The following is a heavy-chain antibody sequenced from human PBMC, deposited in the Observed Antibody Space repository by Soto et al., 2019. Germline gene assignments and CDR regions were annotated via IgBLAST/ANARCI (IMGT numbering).Heavy chain of an antibody. D-gene: IGHD3-16*01. CDR2: IWYDGSNK. Sequence: QVQLVESGGGVVQPGRSLRLSCAASGFTFSSYGMHWVRQAPGKGLEWVAVIWYDGSNKYYADSVKGRFTISRDNSKNTLYRQMNSLRAEDTAVYYCARLDPGGGRALDYWGQGTLVTVSS. CDR3: ARLDPGGGRALDY. J-gene: IGHJ4*02. CDR1: GFTFSSYG. V-gene: IGHV3-33*01.